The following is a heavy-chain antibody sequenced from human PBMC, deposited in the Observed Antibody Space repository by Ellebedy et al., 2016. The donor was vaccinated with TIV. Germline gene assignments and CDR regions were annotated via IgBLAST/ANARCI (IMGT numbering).Heavy chain of an antibody. J-gene: IGHJ5*02. CDR3: ARATLDRQGWFNP. CDR2: INHSGST. V-gene: IGHV4-34*01. CDR1: GGSFSGYY. Sequence: SETLSLXXAVYGGSFSGYYWSWIRQPPGKGLEWIGEINHSGSTNYNPSLKSRVTISVDTSKNQFSLKLSSVTAADTAVYYCARATLDRQGWFNPWGQGTLVTVSS. D-gene: IGHD3-16*02.